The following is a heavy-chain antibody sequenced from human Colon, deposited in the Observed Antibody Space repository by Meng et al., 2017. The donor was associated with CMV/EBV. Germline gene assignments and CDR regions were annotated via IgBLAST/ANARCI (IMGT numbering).Heavy chain of an antibody. CDR1: GPMFGVYA. Sequence: GGSLRLSCVVSGPSGPMFGVYAMNWVRQAPGKGLEWVALIRDDGIIRNDESTKYYADSVKGRFTISRDNSKDTLYLEMNNLRPEDAAVYYCAKSWASITIFGVPRGGSYYYNMDVWGQGTSVTVSS. D-gene: IGHD3-3*01. CDR3: AKSWASITIFGVPRGGSYYYNMDV. CDR2: IRDDGIIRNDESTK. V-gene: IGHV3-30*02. J-gene: IGHJ6*02.